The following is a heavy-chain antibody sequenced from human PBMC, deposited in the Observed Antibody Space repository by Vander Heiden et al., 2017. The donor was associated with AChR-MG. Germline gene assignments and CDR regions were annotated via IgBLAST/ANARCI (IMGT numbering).Heavy chain of an antibody. V-gene: IGHV3-21*01. CDR1: GLTFSSYS. J-gene: IGHJ4*02. CDR3: ARDEILTGYHVY. Sequence: EVQMVESGGGLVKPGGSLRLSCAASGLTFSSYSMNWVRQAPGKGLEWVSSISSSSSYIYYADSVKGRFTISRDNAKNSLYLQMNSLRAEDTAVYYCARDEILTGYHVYWGQGTLVTVSS. CDR2: ISSSSSYI. D-gene: IGHD3-9*01.